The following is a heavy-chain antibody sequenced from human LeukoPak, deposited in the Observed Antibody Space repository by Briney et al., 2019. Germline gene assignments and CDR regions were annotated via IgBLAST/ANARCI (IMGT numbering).Heavy chain of an antibody. CDR3: ARGYCSGGGCDHFDY. V-gene: IGHV4-39*07. Sequence: SETLSLTCIVSGGSINSTTSYWSWIRQPPGKGLEWIGTLYYSGSTGYNPSLKSRVTTSLDTSKNQFSLKLSSVTAADTAVYYCARGYCSGGGCDHFDYWGQGTLVTVSS. J-gene: IGHJ4*02. CDR2: LYYSGST. D-gene: IGHD2-15*01. CDR1: GGSINSTTSY.